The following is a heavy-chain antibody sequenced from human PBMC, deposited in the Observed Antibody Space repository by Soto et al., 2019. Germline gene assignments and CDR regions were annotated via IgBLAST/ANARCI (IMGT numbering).Heavy chain of an antibody. J-gene: IGHJ5*02. CDR2: IIPIFGTA. D-gene: IGHD1-7*01. CDR1: GGTFSSYA. CDR3: ANLLELGYPPYTPDP. V-gene: IGHV1-69*01. Sequence: QVQRVQSGAEVKKPGSSVKVSCKASGGTFSSYAISWVRQAPGQGLECRGGIIPIFGTANYAQKFQGRVTITADESTSTAYMELSSMRSEGTAVYYCANLLELGYPPYTPDPWGQGTLVTVSS.